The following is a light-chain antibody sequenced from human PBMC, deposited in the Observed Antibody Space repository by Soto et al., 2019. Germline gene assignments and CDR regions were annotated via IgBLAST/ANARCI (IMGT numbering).Light chain of an antibody. CDR3: QQLNSYPLT. V-gene: IGKV1-9*01. CDR1: QGIRSF. Sequence: DIQLTQSPSFLSASVGDRVTITCRASQGIRSFVAWYQQKPGEAPKLLIYAASTLQSGVPSRFSGSGSGTDFTLTISSLQPEDFTTYYCQQLNSYPLTFGGGTKVEIK. J-gene: IGKJ4*01. CDR2: AAS.